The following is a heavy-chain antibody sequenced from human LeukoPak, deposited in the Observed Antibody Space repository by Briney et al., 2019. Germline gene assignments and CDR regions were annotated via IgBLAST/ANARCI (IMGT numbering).Heavy chain of an antibody. J-gene: IGHJ4*02. CDR2: IKKDGSEK. CDR3: ARDLYRIVVVPHYFDY. D-gene: IGHD3-22*01. V-gene: IGHV3-7*01. Sequence: GGSLRLSCAASGFTFSSSWMSWVRPAPGKGVEWVANIKKDGSEKYYVDSVKGRFTISRDNAKNSLYLQMNSLRAEDTAVYYCARDLYRIVVVPHYFDYWGQGTLVTVSS. CDR1: GFTFSSSW.